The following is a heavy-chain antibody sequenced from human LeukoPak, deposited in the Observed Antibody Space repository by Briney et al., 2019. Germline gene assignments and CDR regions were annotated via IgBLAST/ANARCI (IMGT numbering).Heavy chain of an antibody. Sequence: GASVKVSCKASGYTFTGYYMHWVRQAPGQGLEWMGWINPNSGGTNYAQKFQGRVTMTRGTSISTAYMELSRLRSDDTAVYYCASSAIFGVVMFDYWGQGTLVTVSS. D-gene: IGHD3-3*01. CDR2: INPNSGGT. J-gene: IGHJ4*02. CDR3: ASSAIFGVVMFDY. CDR1: GYTFTGYY. V-gene: IGHV1-2*02.